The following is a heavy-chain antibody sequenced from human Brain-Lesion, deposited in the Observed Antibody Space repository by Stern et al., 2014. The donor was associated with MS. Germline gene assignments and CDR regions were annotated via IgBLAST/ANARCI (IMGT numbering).Heavy chain of an antibody. J-gene: IGHJ6*02. CDR2: INPNTGAT. Sequence: VHLVESGAEVKKPGASVKVSCKTSGYIFTGYYIHWVRQAPGQGLEWMAWINPNTGATKYAQKFQGRVTMSRDTAISTAYVELSSLTSDDTAVYDCARDQRGITIFGVVTDYYYLGMDVWGQGTTVTVSS. V-gene: IGHV1-2*02. CDR1: GYIFTGYY. CDR3: ARDQRGITIFGVVTDYYYLGMDV. D-gene: IGHD3-3*01.